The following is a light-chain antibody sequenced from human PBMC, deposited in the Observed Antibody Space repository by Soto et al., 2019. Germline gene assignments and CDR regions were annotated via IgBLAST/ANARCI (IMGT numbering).Light chain of an antibody. V-gene: IGKV3-20*01. CDR3: QQYSAYPRT. Sequence: EIVLTQFPGTLSLSPGESATLSCRTSESISSSYLAWYQQRPGQPPRLLIYGASKTATGIPDRFSGSGSGTDFTLSISRLEPEDFGMYYCQQYSAYPRTFGQGTKLEIK. J-gene: IGKJ2*01. CDR2: GAS. CDR1: ESISSSY.